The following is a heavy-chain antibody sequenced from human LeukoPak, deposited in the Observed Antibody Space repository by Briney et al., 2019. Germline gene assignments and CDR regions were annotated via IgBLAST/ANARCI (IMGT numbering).Heavy chain of an antibody. CDR2: TSGSGGST. V-gene: IGHV3-23*01. J-gene: IGHJ4*02. D-gene: IGHD2-15*01. CDR3: AKERGGRLFDN. CDR1: GFTFSNYA. Sequence: GGSLRLSCAASGFTFSNYAMSWVRQAPGKGLEWVSGTSGSGGSTYYEDSVKGRFTISRDNSKNTLYLQMNSLRAEDTAVYYCAKERGGRLFDNWGQGTLVTVSS.